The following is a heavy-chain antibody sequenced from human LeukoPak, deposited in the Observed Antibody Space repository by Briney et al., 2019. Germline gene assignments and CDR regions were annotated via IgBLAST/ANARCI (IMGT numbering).Heavy chain of an antibody. CDR3: ATGIAAAGTDFDY. CDR1: GYTLTELS. J-gene: IGHJ4*02. D-gene: IGHD6-13*01. V-gene: IGHV1-24*01. Sequence: ASVKVSCKVSGYTLTELSMHWVRQAPGKGLEGMGGFDPEDGETIYAQKFQGRVTMTEDTSTDTAYMELSSLRSEDTAVYYCATGIAAAGTDFDYWGQGTLVTVSS. CDR2: FDPEDGET.